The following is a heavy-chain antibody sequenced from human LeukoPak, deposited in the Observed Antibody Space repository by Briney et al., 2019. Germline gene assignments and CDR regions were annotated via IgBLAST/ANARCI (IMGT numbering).Heavy chain of an antibody. J-gene: IGHJ6*03. CDR2: ISSSSSTI. CDR3: AREGYYGSGLYYYYYMDV. V-gene: IGHV3-48*01. Sequence: GSLRLSCAASGFTFSRHSMNWVRQAPGKGLEWVSSISSSSSTIYYADSVKGRFTISRDNAKNSLYLQMNSLRAEDTAVYYCAREGYYGSGLYYYYYMDVWGKGTTVTVSS. D-gene: IGHD3-10*01. CDR1: GFTFSRHS.